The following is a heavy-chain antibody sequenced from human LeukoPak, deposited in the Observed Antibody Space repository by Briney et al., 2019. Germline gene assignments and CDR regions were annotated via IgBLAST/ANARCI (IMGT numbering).Heavy chain of an antibody. CDR3: ARVGQQLVRGPFDI. CDR2: ISTYNHKT. D-gene: IGHD6-13*01. CDR1: GYSFTSYG. J-gene: IGHJ3*02. V-gene: IGHV1-18*01. Sequence: ASVKVSCKASGYSFTSYGINWVRQAPGQGLEWMGWISTYNHKTDYAQKFQGRVTMTTGTSTSPAYMELRSLRSDDTAVYYCARVGQQLVRGPFDIWGQGTLVTVSS.